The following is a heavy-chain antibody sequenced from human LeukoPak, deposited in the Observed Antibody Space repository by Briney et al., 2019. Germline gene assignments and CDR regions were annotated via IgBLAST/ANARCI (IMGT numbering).Heavy chain of an antibody. CDR3: AGPHYYDSSGLDY. CDR2: INPNSGGT. CDR1: GYTFTVYY. D-gene: IGHD3-22*01. J-gene: IGHJ4*02. V-gene: IGHV1-2*02. Sequence: ASVTVSFKASGYTFTVYYMHWVRQAPGQGLEWMGWINPNSGGTNYAQKFQGRVTMTRDTSISTAYMELSRLRSDDTAVYYCAGPHYYDSSGLDYWGQGTLVTVSS.